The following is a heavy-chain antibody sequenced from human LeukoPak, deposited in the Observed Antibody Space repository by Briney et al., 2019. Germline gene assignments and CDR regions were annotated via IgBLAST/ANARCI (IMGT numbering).Heavy chain of an antibody. CDR3: ARGRSGNYYGSGSYYNY. Sequence: SETLSLTCTVSGGSISSYYWSWIRQPPGKGLEWIGEINHSGSTNYNPSLKSRVTISVDTSKNQFSLKLTSVTAADTAVYYCARGRSGNYYGSGSYYNYWGQGTLVTVSS. D-gene: IGHD3-10*01. J-gene: IGHJ4*02. CDR1: GGSISSYY. V-gene: IGHV4-34*01. CDR2: INHSGST.